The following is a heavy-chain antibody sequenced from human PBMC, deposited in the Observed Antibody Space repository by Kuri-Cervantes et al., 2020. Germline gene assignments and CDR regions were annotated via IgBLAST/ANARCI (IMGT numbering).Heavy chain of an antibody. J-gene: IGHJ4*02. CDR3: ARDLPGIAVAGNNDY. D-gene: IGHD6-19*01. CDR2: INHSGST. CDR1: GGSFSTYY. V-gene: IGHV4-34*01. Sequence: SQTLSLTCAVYGGSFSTYYWSWIRQPPGKGLEWIGEINHSGSTNYNPSLKSRVTISVDKSKNQFSLKLSSVTAADTTVYYCARDLPGIAVAGNNDYWGQGTLVTVSS.